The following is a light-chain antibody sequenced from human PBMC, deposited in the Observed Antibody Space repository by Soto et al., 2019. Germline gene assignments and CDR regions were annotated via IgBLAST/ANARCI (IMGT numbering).Light chain of an antibody. V-gene: IGKV1-33*01. CDR1: QDINNY. Sequence: DIQMTQSPSSLSASVGDRVTITCQASQDINNYLNWYQQKPGKAPKLLIYDASNLETGVPSRFSGSGSGTDVTFSISSLQPEDIATYYCQQYDTLTWTFGQGTKVEVK. CDR2: DAS. J-gene: IGKJ1*01. CDR3: QQYDTLTWT.